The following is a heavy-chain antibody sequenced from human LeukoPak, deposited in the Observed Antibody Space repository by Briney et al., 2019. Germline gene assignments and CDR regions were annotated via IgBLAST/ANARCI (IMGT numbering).Heavy chain of an antibody. CDR2: INSDRSST. CDR1: GFTFSSYW. V-gene: IGHV3-74*01. CDR3: ARGGYGIFYY. Sequence: GGSLRLSCAASGFTFSSYWMHWVRQAPGRGLVWVSCINSDRSSTSYADSVKGRFTISRDNAKNSLYLQMNSLRAEDTAVYYCARGGYGIFYYWGQGTLVTVSS. D-gene: IGHD5-12*01. J-gene: IGHJ4*02.